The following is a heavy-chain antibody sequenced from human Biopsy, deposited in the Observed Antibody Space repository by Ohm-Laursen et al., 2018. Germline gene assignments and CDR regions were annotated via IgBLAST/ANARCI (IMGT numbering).Heavy chain of an antibody. D-gene: IGHD3-10*01. CDR1: GFTFSSFA. V-gene: IGHV3-23*01. CDR2: INAPGGKT. J-gene: IGHJ5*01. Sequence: GSLRLSCSASGFTFSSFAMSWVRQAPGKGLEWVSGINAPGGKTYYAGSVKGRFTISRDNSKSTLYLQIHSLRAEDTAIYYCAKADVFGTLRGANWFDSWGQGPRSPSP. CDR3: AKADVFGTLRGANWFDS.